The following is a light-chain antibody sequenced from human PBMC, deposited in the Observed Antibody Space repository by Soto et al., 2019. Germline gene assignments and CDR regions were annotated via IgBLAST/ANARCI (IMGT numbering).Light chain of an antibody. V-gene: IGKV3-11*01. CDR2: DAS. CDR1: QSLSSY. CDR3: QQRAGCPPT. Sequence: EIVLTQSPATVSLSPGERATLSCWASQSLSSYLAWYQQKPGQAPRLLIYDASNRANGIPARFTGSGSGTDFTLTISSLEPEDFAVYFCQQRAGCPPTFGGGTKVEIK. J-gene: IGKJ4*01.